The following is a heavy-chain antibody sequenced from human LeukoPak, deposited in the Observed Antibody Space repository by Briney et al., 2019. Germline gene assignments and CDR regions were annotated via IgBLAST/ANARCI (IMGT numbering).Heavy chain of an antibody. CDR3: PKIQRWKPPPNLNP. CDR1: GFTFSSSA. V-gene: IGHV3-23*01. Sequence: GGSLRLSCAASGFTFSSSAMSWVRQVPGKGLEWVSGISASGGSTSYADSVRGRFTISRDNSKNTLYVQMNSLRDEDTAVYYGPKIQRWKPPPNLNPWGQETLVTAS. CDR2: ISASGGST. D-gene: IGHD4-23*01. J-gene: IGHJ5*02.